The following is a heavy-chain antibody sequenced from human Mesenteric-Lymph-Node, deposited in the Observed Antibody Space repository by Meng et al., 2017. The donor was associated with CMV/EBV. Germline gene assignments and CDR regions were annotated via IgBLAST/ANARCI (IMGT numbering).Heavy chain of an antibody. CDR2: INDGGSA. CDR3: ASGIGELWYQG. J-gene: IGHJ4*02. V-gene: IGHV4-34*01. D-gene: IGHD3-10*01. CDR1: DGSFTNYY. Sequence: SETLSLTCAIYDGSFTNYYWSWIRQPPGKGLEWIGEINDGGSANYNPSLRSRVTLSVDTSRSQFSLRLTSVTAADTAVYYCASGIGELWYQGWGQGTLVTVSS.